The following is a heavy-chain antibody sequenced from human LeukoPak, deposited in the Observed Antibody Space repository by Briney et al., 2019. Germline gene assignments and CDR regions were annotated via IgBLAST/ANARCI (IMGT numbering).Heavy chain of an antibody. Sequence: PSETLSLTCAVYGGSFSGYYWSWIRQPPGKGLEGIGEINHSGSTNYNPPLKSRVTISVDTSKNQFSLKLSSVTAADTAVYYCARGGPAYCSSTSCYTPTGYWGQGTLVTVSS. CDR3: ARGGPAYCSSTSCYTPTGY. CDR1: GGSFSGYY. D-gene: IGHD2-2*02. V-gene: IGHV4-34*01. J-gene: IGHJ4*02. CDR2: INHSGST.